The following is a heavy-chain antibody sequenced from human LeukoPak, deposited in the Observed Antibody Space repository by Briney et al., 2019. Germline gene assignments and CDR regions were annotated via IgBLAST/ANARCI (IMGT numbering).Heavy chain of an antibody. J-gene: IGHJ4*02. CDR2: ISGSGSIT. Sequence: PGGSLSLSCTASGFTFPNYAMNWVRQAPGKGLEWVSTISGSGSITYYADSLKGRFTISRDDSKNTLYLQMNSLRADDTAVYYCARGRPHYCSSTSCYLGYWGQGTLVTVSS. CDR1: GFTFPNYA. CDR3: ARGRPHYCSSTSCYLGY. D-gene: IGHD2-2*01. V-gene: IGHV3-23*01.